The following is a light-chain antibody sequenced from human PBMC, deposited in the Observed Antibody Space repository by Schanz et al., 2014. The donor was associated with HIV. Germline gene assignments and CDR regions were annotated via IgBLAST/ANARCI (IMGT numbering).Light chain of an antibody. CDR2: AAS. J-gene: IGKJ3*01. Sequence: AIRITQSPSSLSASTGDRVTITCRASQTISNYLAWYQQKPGKAPKLLIYAASTLPSGVPSRFSGSGSETEFTLTISCLQSEDFAVYYCQHYGSSFGPGTKVDIK. CDR3: QHYGSS. CDR1: QTISNY. V-gene: IGKV1-8*01.